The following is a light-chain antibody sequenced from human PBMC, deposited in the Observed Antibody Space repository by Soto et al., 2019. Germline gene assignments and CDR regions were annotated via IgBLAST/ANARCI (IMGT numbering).Light chain of an antibody. Sequence: QAVVTQEPSLTVSPGGTVTLTCGSSTGAVTSGHYPYWFQQKPGQAPRTLIYDTSNKHSWTPARFSGSLLGGKAALTLSGAQPEDEAEYYCLLSYSGESYVFGTGTKVTVL. CDR3: LLSYSGESYV. V-gene: IGLV7-46*01. CDR1: TGAVTSGHY. CDR2: DTS. J-gene: IGLJ1*01.